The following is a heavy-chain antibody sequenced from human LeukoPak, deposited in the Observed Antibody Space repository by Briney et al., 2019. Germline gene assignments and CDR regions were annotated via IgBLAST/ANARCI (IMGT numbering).Heavy chain of an antibody. CDR3: ARALSDFWTGYFFDS. J-gene: IGHJ4*02. CDR1: RIKFNSYL. CDR2: IKQDGSET. D-gene: IGHD3/OR15-3a*01. V-gene: IGHV3-7*01. Sequence: PGGSLRLSCAVSRIKFNSYLMTWVRQAPGKGLGWVANIKQDGSETYYMDSVKGRFSISRDNAKNSLYLQMNSLRAEDTAVYYCARALSDFWTGYFFDSWGQGTLVTVSS.